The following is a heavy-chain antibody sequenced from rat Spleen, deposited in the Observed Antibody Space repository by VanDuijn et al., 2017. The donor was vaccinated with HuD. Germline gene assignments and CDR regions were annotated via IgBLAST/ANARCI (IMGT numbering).Heavy chain of an antibody. Sequence: EVQLVESDGGLVQPGRSLKLSCAASGFTFSDYAMAWVRQAPKKGLEWVATIIYDGSSTYYRDSVKGRFTISRDNAKSTLYLQMDSLRSEDTATYYCARRGILWPGNYFDYWGQGVMVTVSS. D-gene: IGHD1-7*01. CDR1: GFTFSDYA. V-gene: IGHV5-17*01. CDR2: IIYDGSST. CDR3: ARRGILWPGNYFDY. J-gene: IGHJ2*01.